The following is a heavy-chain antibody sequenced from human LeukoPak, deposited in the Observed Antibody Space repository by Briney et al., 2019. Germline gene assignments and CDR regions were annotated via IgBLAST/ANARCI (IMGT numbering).Heavy chain of an antibody. J-gene: IGHJ4*02. Sequence: SETLSLTCTVSGGSISSYYWSWIRQPAGKGLEWIGRIYTSGSTNYNPSLKSRVTMSVDTSKNQFSLRLSSVTAADTAVYYCAGLRFLEWSGGYWGQGTLVTVSS. D-gene: IGHD3-3*01. CDR2: IYTSGST. CDR3: AGLRFLEWSGGY. V-gene: IGHV4-4*07. CDR1: GGSISSYY.